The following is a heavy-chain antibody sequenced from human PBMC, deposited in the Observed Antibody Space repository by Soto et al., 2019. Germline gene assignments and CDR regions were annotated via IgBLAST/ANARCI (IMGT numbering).Heavy chain of an antibody. CDR1: GASISGFY. CDR3: AREPLAHSYFDY. V-gene: IGHV4-4*07. CDR2: MYKSDRA. J-gene: IGHJ4*02. Sequence: SETLSLTCTVSGASISGFYWSWIRQSAGKGLEWIGRMYKSDRANYNLSLKSRVTMSVDTSRNQFSLKLTSVTAADTAVYFCAREPLAHSYFDYWGQGXLVTVYS.